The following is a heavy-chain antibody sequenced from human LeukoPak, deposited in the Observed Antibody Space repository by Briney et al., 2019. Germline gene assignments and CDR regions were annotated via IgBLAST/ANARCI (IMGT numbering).Heavy chain of an antibody. CDR3: TRAIEGAFDI. J-gene: IGHJ3*02. V-gene: IGHV3-49*04. CDR2: IRSKAYGGTT. Sequence: GGSLRLSCTASGFTFGDYAMSWVRQAPGKGLEWVGCIRSKAYGGTTEYAASVKGRFTISRDDSKSIAYLQMNSLKTEDTAVYYCTRAIEGAFDIWGQGTMVIVSS. CDR1: GFTFGDYA.